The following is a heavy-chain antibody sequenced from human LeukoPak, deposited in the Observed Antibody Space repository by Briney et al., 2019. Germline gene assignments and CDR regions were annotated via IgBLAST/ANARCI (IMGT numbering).Heavy chain of an antibody. D-gene: IGHD6-19*01. V-gene: IGHV3-21*01. Sequence: GGSLRLSCAASGFTVSSNYMSWVRQAPGKGLEWVSSISSSSSYIYYADSVKGRFTISRDNAKNSLYLQMNSLRAEDTAVYYCASVEPGIAVAGTDYWGQGTLVTVSS. J-gene: IGHJ4*02. CDR1: GFTVSSNY. CDR3: ASVEPGIAVAGTDY. CDR2: ISSSSSYI.